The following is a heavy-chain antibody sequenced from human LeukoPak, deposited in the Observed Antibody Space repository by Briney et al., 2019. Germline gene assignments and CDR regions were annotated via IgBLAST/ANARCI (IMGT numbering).Heavy chain of an antibody. D-gene: IGHD1-26*01. CDR1: GFTFSSYA. Sequence: GGSLRLSCAASGFTFSSYAMSWVRQAPGKGLEWVSVIYSGGSTYYADSVKGRFTISRDNSKNTLYLQMNSLRAEDTAVYYCARDDGLSGSMDYWGQGTLVTVSS. CDR2: IYSGGST. J-gene: IGHJ4*02. CDR3: ARDDGLSGSMDY. V-gene: IGHV3-66*01.